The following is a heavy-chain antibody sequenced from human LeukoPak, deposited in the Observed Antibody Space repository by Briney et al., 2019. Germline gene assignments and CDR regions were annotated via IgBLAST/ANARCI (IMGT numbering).Heavy chain of an antibody. CDR2: ISSSGSTI. J-gene: IGHJ4*02. CDR1: GFTFGSYG. D-gene: IGHD4-17*01. V-gene: IGHV3-48*04. CDR3: ARSMTTVTSGLDY. Sequence: PGGSLRLSCAASGFTFGSYGMHWVRQAPGKGLEWVSYISSSGSTIYYADSVKGRFTISRDNAKNSLYLQMNSLRAEDTAVYYCARSMTTVTSGLDYWGQGTLVTVSS.